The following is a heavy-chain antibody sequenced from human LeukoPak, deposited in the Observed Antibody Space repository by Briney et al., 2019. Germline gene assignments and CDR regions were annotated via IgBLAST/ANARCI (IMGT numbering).Heavy chain of an antibody. Sequence: SAKVSCKASGGTFSSYAISWVRQAPGQGLEWMGGIIPIFGTANYAQKFQGRVTITTDESTSTAYMELSSLRSEDTAVYYCARSGNYYYYYMDVWGKGTTVTVSS. CDR1: GGTFSSYA. CDR2: IIPIFGTA. V-gene: IGHV1-69*05. D-gene: IGHD1-26*01. J-gene: IGHJ6*03. CDR3: ARSGNYYYYYMDV.